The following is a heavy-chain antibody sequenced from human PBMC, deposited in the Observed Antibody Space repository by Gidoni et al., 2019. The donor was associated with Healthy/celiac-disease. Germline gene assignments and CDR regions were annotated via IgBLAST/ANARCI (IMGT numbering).Heavy chain of an antibody. D-gene: IGHD2-2*01. CDR3: ARQGYSADYGSSTSPDY. Sequence: QVQLQESGQGLVKPSQTLSLTCTVSGCSISSGGYYWSWIRQHPGKGVEWIGYIYYSGSTYYNPSLKSRVTISVDTSKNQFSLKLSSVTAADTAVYYCARQGYSADYGSSTSPDYWGQGTLVTVSS. CDR2: IYYSGST. V-gene: IGHV4-31*03. CDR1: GCSISSGGYY. J-gene: IGHJ4*02.